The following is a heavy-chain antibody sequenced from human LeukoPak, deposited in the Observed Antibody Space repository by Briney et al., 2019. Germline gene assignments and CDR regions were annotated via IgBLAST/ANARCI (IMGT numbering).Heavy chain of an antibody. CDR1: GFIFSSNA. CDR2: ISWDGGST. D-gene: IGHD1-1*01. V-gene: IGHV3-43*02. J-gene: IGHJ4*02. Sequence: GGSLRLSCAASGFIFSSNAMSWVRQAPGKGLEWVSLISWDGGSTYYADSVKGRFTISRDNSKNSLYLQMNSLRTEDTALYYCAKDINPWGAGTTGFDYWGQGTLVTVSS. CDR3: AKDINPWGAGTTGFDY.